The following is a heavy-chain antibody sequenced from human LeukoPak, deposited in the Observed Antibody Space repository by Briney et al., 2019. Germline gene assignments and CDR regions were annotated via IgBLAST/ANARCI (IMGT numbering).Heavy chain of an antibody. CDR1: GFMFSSYA. D-gene: IGHD2-15*01. Sequence: PGGSLRLSCVASGFMFSSYAMNWVRQAPGKGLEWLSYISSSGTTIYSADSVKGRFTISRDNAKNSLYLHMNSQRGEDTAAYYCARDGLGVADLDYWGQGTLVTVSS. J-gene: IGHJ4*02. CDR2: ISSSGTTI. CDR3: ARDGLGVADLDY. V-gene: IGHV3-48*03.